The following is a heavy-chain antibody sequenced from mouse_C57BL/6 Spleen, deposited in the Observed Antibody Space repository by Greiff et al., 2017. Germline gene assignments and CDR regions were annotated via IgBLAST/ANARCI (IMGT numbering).Heavy chain of an antibody. V-gene: IGHV1-69*01. CDR2: IDPSDSYT. Sequence: QVQLQQPGAELVMPGASVKLSCKASGYTFTSYWMHWVKQRPGQGLEWIGEIDPSDSYTNYNQKFKGKSTLTVDKSSSTAYMQLSSLTSEDSAVYYCARGIGWYFDVWGTGTTVTVSS. CDR1: GYTFTSYW. J-gene: IGHJ1*03. D-gene: IGHD2-14*01. CDR3: ARGIGWYFDV.